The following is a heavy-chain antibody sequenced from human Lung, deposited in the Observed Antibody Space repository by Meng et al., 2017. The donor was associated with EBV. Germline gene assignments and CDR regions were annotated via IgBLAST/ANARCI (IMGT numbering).Heavy chain of an antibody. Sequence: QVQLVQSGSELKKPEASVKVSCKASGYTFTSYAMNWVRQAPGQGLEWMGWFVNYVDTYPAPKFQGRVTMTTDTSTSTAYMELRSLRSDDTAVYYCARDLGLVGATLDYWGQGTLVTVSS. J-gene: IGHJ4*02. CDR2: FVNYVDT. D-gene: IGHD1-26*01. CDR1: GYTFTSYA. CDR3: ARDLGLVGATLDY. V-gene: IGHV1-18*01.